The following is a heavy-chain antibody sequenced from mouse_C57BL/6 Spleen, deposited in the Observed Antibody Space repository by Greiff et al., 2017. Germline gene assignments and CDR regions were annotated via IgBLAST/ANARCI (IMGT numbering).Heavy chain of an antibody. CDR2: IRNKANGYTT. Sequence: DVHLVESGGGLVQPGGSLSLSCAASGFTFTDYYMSWVRQPPGKALEWLGFIRNKANGYTTEYSASVKGRFTISRDNSQSILYLQMNALRAEDSATYYCARYRTGTFDYWGQGTTLTVSS. CDR1: GFTFTDYY. V-gene: IGHV7-3*01. D-gene: IGHD4-1*01. J-gene: IGHJ2*01. CDR3: ARYRTGTFDY.